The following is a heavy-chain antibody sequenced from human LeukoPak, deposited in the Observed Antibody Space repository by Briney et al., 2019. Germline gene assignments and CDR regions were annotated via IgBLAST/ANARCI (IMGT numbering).Heavy chain of an antibody. CDR1: GYTFTSYG. CDR3: ARTTSQSIVAAGDH. CDR2: IIPVFGAA. Sequence: GASVKVSCKASGYTFTSYGIIWVRQAPGQGLEWMGGIIPVFGAANYAQKLQGRVTFTADKSTNTVYMDLRSLRSEDTAVYYCARTTSQSIVAAGDHWGQGTLVIVSS. V-gene: IGHV1-69*06. D-gene: IGHD2-15*01. J-gene: IGHJ4*02.